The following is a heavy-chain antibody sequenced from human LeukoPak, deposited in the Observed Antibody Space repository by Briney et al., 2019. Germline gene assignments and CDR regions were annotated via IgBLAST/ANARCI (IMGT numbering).Heavy chain of an antibody. CDR1: AGSFSGYY. CDR2: INHSGST. Sequence: SETLSLTCAVYAGSFSGYYWSWIRQPPGKGLEWIGEINHSGSTNYNPSLKSRVTISVDTSKNQFSLKLSSVTAADTAVYYCATRRNVVVPAAILSVGPWYYYYYMDVWGKGTTVTVSS. V-gene: IGHV4-34*01. CDR3: ATRRNVVVPAAILSVGPWYYYYYMDV. J-gene: IGHJ6*03. D-gene: IGHD2-2*02.